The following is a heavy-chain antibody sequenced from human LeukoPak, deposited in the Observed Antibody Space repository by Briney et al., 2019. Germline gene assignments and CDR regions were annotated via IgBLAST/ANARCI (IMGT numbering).Heavy chain of an antibody. J-gene: IGHJ4*02. Sequence: SETLSLTCTVSGASFSSSTYYWGWIRQPPGKGLEWIGSIYYSGSTYYNPSLKSRVTMSVVTSKNQFSLKLSSVTAADTAVYYCARHAGGISATGTRPFDYWGQGTLVTVSS. CDR2: IYYSGST. CDR3: ARHAGGISATGTRPFDY. V-gene: IGHV4-39*01. D-gene: IGHD6-13*01. CDR1: GASFSSSTYY.